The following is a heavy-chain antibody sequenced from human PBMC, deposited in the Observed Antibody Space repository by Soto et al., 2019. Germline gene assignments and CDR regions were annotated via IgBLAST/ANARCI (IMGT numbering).Heavy chain of an antibody. CDR2: ITTDKGKT. V-gene: IGHV1-18*01. Sequence: QVQLVQSGPEVKKPGASVKVSCKTSGYTFTSYGISWVRQAPGQGLEWMGWITTDKGKTTYAQKSQGRVATTTDTTTRTAYMELRSLGSDDTAVYYCAARSPAFDYWGQGILVAVSS. J-gene: IGHJ4*02. CDR1: GYTFTSYG. CDR3: AARSPAFDY.